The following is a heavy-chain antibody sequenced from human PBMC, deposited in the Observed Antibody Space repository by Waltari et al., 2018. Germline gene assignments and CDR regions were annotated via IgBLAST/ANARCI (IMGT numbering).Heavy chain of an antibody. Sequence: QLRLQESGPGLVKPSDTLSLTCTVSGGSISSTNYYWGWIRQPPGKGLEWIGSIYYSGNTYHHPSLKSRVTMSADTSKNQFSLKLSSVTAAYTAVYYCARHQDWVVVSATWFDPWGQGTLVTVSS. CDR2: IYYSGNT. J-gene: IGHJ5*02. CDR1: GGSISSTNYY. D-gene: IGHD2-21*02. V-gene: IGHV4-39*01. CDR3: ARHQDWVVVSATWFDP.